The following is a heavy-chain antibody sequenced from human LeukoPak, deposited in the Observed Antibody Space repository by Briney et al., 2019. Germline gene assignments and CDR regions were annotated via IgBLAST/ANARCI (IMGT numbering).Heavy chain of an antibody. J-gene: IGHJ4*02. Sequence: PGGSLRLSCAASGFIFRTYTMHWVRQAPGKGLEWVAVISYDGYNKYYADSVKGRFTISRDNSKSTLDLQMNSLRVEDTAVYYCAKDRYSSSSTFTINPFDYWGQGILVTVSS. CDR3: AKDRYSSSSTFTINPFDY. D-gene: IGHD6-13*01. CDR2: ISYDGYNK. V-gene: IGHV3-30-3*01. CDR1: GFIFRTYT.